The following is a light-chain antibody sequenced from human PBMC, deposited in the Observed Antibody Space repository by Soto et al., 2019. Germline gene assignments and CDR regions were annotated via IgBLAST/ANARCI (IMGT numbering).Light chain of an antibody. J-gene: IGKJ1*01. V-gene: IGKV3D-15*01. Sequence: EIVMTQSPATLSVSPGERATLSCRASQSVSSNLAGYQQKPGQAPRLLIYGASTRATGIPARFSGSGSGTECTLTISSPQVEDFAVYYWQQYNNWPPWTVGQGTKVEIK. CDR2: GAS. CDR3: QQYNNWPPWT. CDR1: QSVSSN.